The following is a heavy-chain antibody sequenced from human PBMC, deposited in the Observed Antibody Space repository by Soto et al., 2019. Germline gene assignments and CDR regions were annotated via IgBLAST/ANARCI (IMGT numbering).Heavy chain of an antibody. V-gene: IGHV3-21*01. J-gene: IGHJ2*01. Sequence: GGSLRLSCAASGFTFSSYSMNWVRQAPGKGLEWVSSISSSSSYIYYADSVKGRFTISRDNAKNSLYLQMNSLRAEDTAVYYCARDVADTLAVLLWFGLSSRYWYFDLWGRGTLVTVSS. CDR1: GFTFSSYS. D-gene: IGHD3-10*01. CDR3: ARDVADTLAVLLWFGLSSRYWYFDL. CDR2: ISSSSSYI.